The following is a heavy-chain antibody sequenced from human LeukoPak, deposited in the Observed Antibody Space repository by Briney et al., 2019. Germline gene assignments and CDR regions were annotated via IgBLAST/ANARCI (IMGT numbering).Heavy chain of an antibody. CDR3: AREHMVRGVQG. CDR1: GGSISSYY. CDR2: IYYSGST. V-gene: IGHV4-59*01. J-gene: IGHJ4*02. Sequence: SETLSLTCTVSGGSISSYYWSWIRQPPGKGLEWIGYIYYSGSTNYNPSLKSRVTISVDTSKNQFSLKLSSVNAADTAVYYCAREHMVRGVQGWGQGTLVTVSS. D-gene: IGHD3-10*01.